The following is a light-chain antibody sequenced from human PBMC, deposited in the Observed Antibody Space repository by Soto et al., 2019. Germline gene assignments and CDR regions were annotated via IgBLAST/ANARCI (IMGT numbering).Light chain of an antibody. CDR3: QQRSNWPT. J-gene: IGKJ1*01. Sequence: EIMLTQSPGTLSLSPGERATLCCRASQSVSSSYLAWYQQKPGQAPRLLIYGASSRATGIPDRFSGSGSGTDFTLTISSLEPEDFAVYYCQQRSNWPTFGQGTKVDIK. V-gene: IGKV3D-20*02. CDR1: QSVSSSY. CDR2: GAS.